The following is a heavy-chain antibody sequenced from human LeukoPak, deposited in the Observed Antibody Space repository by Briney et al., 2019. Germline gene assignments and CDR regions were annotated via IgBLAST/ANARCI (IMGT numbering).Heavy chain of an antibody. D-gene: IGHD1-1*01. J-gene: IGHJ4*02. CDR1: GGSITTYY. CDR2: IHYSGGT. Sequence: PSETLSLTCTVSGGSITTYYWSWIRQPPGKGLEWIGYIHYSGGTNYNPSLKSRVTITVDTSKSQFSLKLSSVTAADTAVYYCARGTFTTLDYWGQGTLVTVSS. V-gene: IGHV4-59*12. CDR3: ARGTFTTLDY.